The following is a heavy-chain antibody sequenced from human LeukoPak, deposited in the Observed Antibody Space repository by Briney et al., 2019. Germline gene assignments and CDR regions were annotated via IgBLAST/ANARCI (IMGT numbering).Heavy chain of an antibody. Sequence: APAKVSCKVSGYTLTELSMHWVRQAPGKGLEWMGGFDPEDGETIYAQKFQGRVTITADESTSTAYMELSSLRSEDTAVYYCARDYLDDFWSGFGKPDYYYGMDVWGQGTTVTVSS. CDR3: ARDYLDDFWSGFGKPDYYYGMDV. CDR2: FDPEDGET. V-gene: IGHV1-24*01. CDR1: GYTLTELS. J-gene: IGHJ6*02. D-gene: IGHD3-3*01.